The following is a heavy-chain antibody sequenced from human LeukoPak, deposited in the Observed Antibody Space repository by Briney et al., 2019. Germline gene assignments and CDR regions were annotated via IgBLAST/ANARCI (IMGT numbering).Heavy chain of an antibody. CDR2: ISGGGDKI. CDR3: ARGKYPGAFDI. CDR1: GFTFSDYY. Sequence: GGSLRLFCAASGFTFSDYYLTWFRQTPGKGPEWVSYISGGGDKINYGDSVKGRFTISRDNAKNALYLQMNILRAEDTAVYYCARGKYPGAFDIWGQGTMVTVSS. J-gene: IGHJ3*02. V-gene: IGHV3-11*04. D-gene: IGHD2-2*01.